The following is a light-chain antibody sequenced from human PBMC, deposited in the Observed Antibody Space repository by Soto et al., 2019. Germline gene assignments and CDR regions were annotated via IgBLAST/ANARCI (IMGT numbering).Light chain of an antibody. J-gene: IGKJ4*01. Sequence: EIVLTQAPGTLSLSPGDSGTLSCRAGQTLSSSSLAWYQQKPGQAPRLLIYGASNRASGIPDRFSGGGSGTDFTLTITRLDPQAFATYSCHQYGSSPLTFGGATKVDI. CDR2: GAS. V-gene: IGKV3-20*01. CDR3: HQYGSSPLT. CDR1: QTLSSSS.